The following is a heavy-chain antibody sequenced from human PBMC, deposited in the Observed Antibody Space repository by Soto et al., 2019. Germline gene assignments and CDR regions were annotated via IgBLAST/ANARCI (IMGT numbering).Heavy chain of an antibody. Sequence: QLQLQESGPGLVKPSETLSLTCFVSGGSISSNNYYWGWIRQPPGKGLELIGSMSYIRSTYYNPTLKCRVTISVHTSKNQFSLKLTSVTAPDTAVYHCARHLPPTNRGGGYFNYWGQGPLVTVPS. V-gene: IGHV4-39*01. J-gene: IGHJ4*02. CDR2: MSYIRST. CDR1: GGSISSNNYY. CDR3: ARHLPPTNRGGGYFNY. D-gene: IGHD3-16*01.